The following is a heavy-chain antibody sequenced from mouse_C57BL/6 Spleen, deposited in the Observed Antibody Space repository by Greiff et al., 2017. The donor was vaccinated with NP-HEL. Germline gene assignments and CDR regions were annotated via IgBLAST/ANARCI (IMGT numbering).Heavy chain of an antibody. CDR1: GYTFTDYN. Sequence: EVQLQQSGPELVKPGASVKIPCKASGYTFTDYNMDWVKQSPGKSLEWIGDINPNNGGTIYNQKFKGKATLTVDKSSSTAYMELRSLTSEDTAVYYCARNVYYYGSSYFDVWGTGTTVTVSS. CDR2: INPNNGGT. D-gene: IGHD1-1*01. J-gene: IGHJ1*03. CDR3: ARNVYYYGSSYFDV. V-gene: IGHV1-18*01.